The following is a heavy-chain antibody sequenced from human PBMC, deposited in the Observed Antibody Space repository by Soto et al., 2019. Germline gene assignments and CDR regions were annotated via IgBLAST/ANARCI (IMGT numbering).Heavy chain of an antibody. CDR3: VKAVRDGYNFDYYYYGMDV. CDR2: ISSNGGST. V-gene: IGHV3-64D*06. D-gene: IGHD5-12*01. J-gene: IGHJ6*02. CDR1: GFTFSSYA. Sequence: GGSLRLSCSASGFTFSSYAMHWVRQAPGKGLENVSAISSNGGSTYYADSVKGRFTISRDNSKNTLYLQMSSLRAEDTAVYYCVKAVRDGYNFDYYYYGMDVWGQGTTVTAP.